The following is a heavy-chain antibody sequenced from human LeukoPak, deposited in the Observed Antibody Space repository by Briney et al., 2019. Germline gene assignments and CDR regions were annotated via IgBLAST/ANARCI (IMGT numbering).Heavy chain of an antibody. CDR3: ARGVYIAAAQYGY. CDR1: GGSISSYY. Sequence: SETLSLTCTVSGGSISSYYWSWIRQPPGKGLEWIGYIYYSGSTNYNPSLKSRVTITVDTSKNQSSLKLSSVTAADTAVYYCARGVYIAAAQYGYWGQGTLVTVSS. D-gene: IGHD6-13*01. V-gene: IGHV4-59*01. CDR2: IYYSGST. J-gene: IGHJ4*02.